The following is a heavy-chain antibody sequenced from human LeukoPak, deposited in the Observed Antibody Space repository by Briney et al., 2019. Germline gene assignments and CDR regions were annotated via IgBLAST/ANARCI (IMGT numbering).Heavy chain of an antibody. CDR1: GFIFDDYT. D-gene: IGHD5-18*01. V-gene: IGHV3-23*01. CDR2: IRGGGGVK. CDR3: AKSSHSYGNDALDI. J-gene: IGHJ3*02. Sequence: GGSLRLSCAASGFIFDDYTMHWVRQAPGKGLEYVSVIRGGGGVKYYAASVKGRFTISRDNSKNTLYLQMNSLRAEDTAVYYCAKSSHSYGNDALDIWGQGTMVTVSS.